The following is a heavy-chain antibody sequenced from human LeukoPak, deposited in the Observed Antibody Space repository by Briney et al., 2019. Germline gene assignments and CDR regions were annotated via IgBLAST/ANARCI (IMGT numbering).Heavy chain of an antibody. CDR2: ISGSGDST. J-gene: IGHJ3*02. D-gene: IGHD6-19*01. V-gene: IGHV3-23*01. CDR1: GFTFSTYA. Sequence: GGSLRLSCAASGFTFSTYAMNWVRQAPGKGLNWVSGISGSGDSTLYADSVKGRFTISRDNSKKTLYLQMNSLRTDDTAVYYCAKDARWLAPGTFDIWGQGTMVTVS. CDR3: AKDARWLAPGTFDI.